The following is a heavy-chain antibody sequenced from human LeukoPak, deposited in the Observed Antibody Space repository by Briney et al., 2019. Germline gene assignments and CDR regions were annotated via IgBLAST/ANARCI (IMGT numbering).Heavy chain of an antibody. CDR1: GFTFSSYG. CDR2: ISGSGGNT. D-gene: IGHD5-12*01. Sequence: PGGSLRLSCAAPGFTFSSYGMSWVRRAPGKGLEWVSGISGSGGNTYYADSVKGRFTISRDNSQNTLYLQMNTLGAEDTAVYYCAKALSGYHFDYWGQGTLVTVSA. V-gene: IGHV3-23*01. CDR3: AKALSGYHFDY. J-gene: IGHJ4*02.